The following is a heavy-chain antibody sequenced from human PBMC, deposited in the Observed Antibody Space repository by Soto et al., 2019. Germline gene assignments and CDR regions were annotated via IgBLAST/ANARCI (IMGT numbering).Heavy chain of an antibody. CDR2: INHSGST. D-gene: IGHD4-17*01. CDR1: GGSFIGYY. V-gene: IGHV4-34*01. CDR3: ARTTVTTVYIDY. J-gene: IGHJ4*02. Sequence: SETLSLTCAVYGGSFIGYYWSWIRQPPGKGLEWIGEINHSGSTNYNPSLKSRVTISVDTSKNQFSLKLSSVTAADTAVYYCARTTVTTVYIDYWGQGTLVTVS.